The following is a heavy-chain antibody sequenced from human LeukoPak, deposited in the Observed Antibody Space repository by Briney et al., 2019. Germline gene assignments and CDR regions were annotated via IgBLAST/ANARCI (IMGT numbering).Heavy chain of an antibody. CDR1: GFSFSSYW. D-gene: IGHD1-26*01. J-gene: IGHJ4*02. CDR2: IQQDGGIK. Sequence: PGGSLRLSCAASGFSFSSYWMSWLRQAPGKGLEWVAIIQQDGGIKDYVESVKGRFTISRDNADNSLYLQMNSLTAEDTAIYYCVRDTSIIVGPRLDYWGQGTLVTVSS. V-gene: IGHV3-7*01. CDR3: VRDTSIIVGPRLDY.